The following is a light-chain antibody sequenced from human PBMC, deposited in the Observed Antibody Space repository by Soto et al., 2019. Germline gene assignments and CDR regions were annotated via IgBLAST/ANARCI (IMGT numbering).Light chain of an antibody. J-gene: IGKJ5*01. V-gene: IGKV1-5*01. Sequence: DIKMTQSPSTLSATVGDRVTITCRASQSLNNELAWYQQKPGKAPKLLIYAASTLQNGLPSRFSGSGSGTEFTLTISSLQAEDFATYYCQHFSSFLITFGQGTRLEIK. CDR3: QHFSSFLIT. CDR1: QSLNNE. CDR2: AAS.